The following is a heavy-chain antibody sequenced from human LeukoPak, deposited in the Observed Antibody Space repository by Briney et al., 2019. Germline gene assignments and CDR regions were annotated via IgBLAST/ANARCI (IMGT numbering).Heavy chain of an antibody. D-gene: IGHD3-16*01. CDR3: AKNGGPHGMDV. Sequence: PGGSLRLSCAASGFTVSNNHMSWVRQAPGKGLEWVSFFYSGGGIYYADSVKGRFTISRDNSRNTVYLQMNSLRAEDTAVYYCAKNGGPHGMDVWGQGTTVTVSS. CDR1: GFTVSNNH. CDR2: FYSGGGI. J-gene: IGHJ6*02. V-gene: IGHV3-66*01.